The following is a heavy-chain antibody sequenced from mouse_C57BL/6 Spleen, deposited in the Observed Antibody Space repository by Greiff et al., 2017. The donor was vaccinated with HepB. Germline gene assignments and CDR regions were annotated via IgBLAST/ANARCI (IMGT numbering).Heavy chain of an antibody. V-gene: IGHV1-64*01. J-gene: IGHJ3*01. CDR2: IHPNSGST. CDR1: GYTFTSYW. D-gene: IGHD3-2*02. Sequence: VQLQQPGAELVKPGASVKLSCKASGYTFTSYWMHWVKQRPGQGLEWIGMIHPNSGSTNYNEKFKSKATLTVDKSSSTAYMQLSSLTSKDSAVYYCARDSSGRFAYWGQGTLVTVSA. CDR3: ARDSSGRFAY.